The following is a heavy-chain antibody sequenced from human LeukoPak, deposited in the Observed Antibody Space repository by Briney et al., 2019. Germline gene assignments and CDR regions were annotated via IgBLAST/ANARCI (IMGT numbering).Heavy chain of an antibody. D-gene: IGHD4-23*01. V-gene: IGHV3-23*01. CDR3: ASLQYGGRAYYFDY. Sequence: GGSLRLSCAASGFAFSSQDMGWVRQAPGKGLEWVSAISDSGGRTYYADSVKGRFTISRDNSKNMLFLQMNSLRAEDTAVYYCASLQYGGRAYYFDYWGQGTLVTVSS. CDR2: ISDSGGRT. J-gene: IGHJ4*02. CDR1: GFAFSSQD.